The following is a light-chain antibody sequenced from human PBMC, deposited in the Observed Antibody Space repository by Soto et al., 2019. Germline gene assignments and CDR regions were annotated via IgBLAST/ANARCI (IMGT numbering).Light chain of an antibody. J-gene: IGKJ1*01. CDR1: HNVRTNY. V-gene: IGKV3-20*01. CDR2: GAS. CDR3: QHYGSSEWT. Sequence: EIVLTPSLGTLSVSPVEIFILSCSSSHNVRTNYLAWYQQKPGQAPRLLIYGASTRASGIPERFSGSGSGTDFTLTIRRMEPEDFAAYYCQHYGSSEWTFGHGP.